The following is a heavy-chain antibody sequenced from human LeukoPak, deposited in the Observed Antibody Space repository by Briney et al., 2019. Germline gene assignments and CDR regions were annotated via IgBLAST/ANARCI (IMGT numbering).Heavy chain of an antibody. CDR1: GGTFSSYA. J-gene: IGHJ4*02. Sequence: ASVKVSCKASGGTFSSYAISWVRQAPGQGLEWMGRIIPILGIANYAQKFQGRVTITADKSTSTAYMELSSLRSEDTAVYYCARAPPPSSGQLLWFGELPDWGQGTLVTVPS. CDR3: ARAPPPSSGQLLWFGELPD. V-gene: IGHV1-69*04. D-gene: IGHD3-10*01. CDR2: IIPILGIA.